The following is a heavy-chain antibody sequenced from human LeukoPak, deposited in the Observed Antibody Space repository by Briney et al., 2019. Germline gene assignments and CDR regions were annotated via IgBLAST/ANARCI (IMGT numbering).Heavy chain of an antibody. D-gene: IGHD6-19*01. CDR2: FYLEDGET. J-gene: IGHJ4*02. V-gene: IGHV1-24*01. CDR1: VDTLTVLT. Sequence: ASVTVSCKLSVDTLTVLTMRTVPQAPGKGLECMGGFYLEDGETIYAQKFQGRVTMTEDTSTDTAYMELSSVRLELWDVYFCATDSCLYKIAVAPFDYWGQGTLVTVSS. CDR3: ATDSCLYKIAVAPFDY.